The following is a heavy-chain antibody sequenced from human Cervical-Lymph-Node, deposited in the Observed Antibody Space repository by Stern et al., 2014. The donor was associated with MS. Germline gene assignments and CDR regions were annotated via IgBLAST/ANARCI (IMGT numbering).Heavy chain of an antibody. CDR3: AALVRGSYFY. D-gene: IGHD1-26*01. CDR2: IYTGDSDT. V-gene: IGHV5-51*01. Sequence: EVQLVESGAEMKKPGESLKISCKGSGYSFTLYWIGWVRQMPGKGLEWMGIIYTGDSDTRCSPSFQGQATISADKSISTAYLQWSRLKASDTAMYYCAALVRGSYFYWGQGTLVTVSS. J-gene: IGHJ4*02. CDR1: GYSFTLYW.